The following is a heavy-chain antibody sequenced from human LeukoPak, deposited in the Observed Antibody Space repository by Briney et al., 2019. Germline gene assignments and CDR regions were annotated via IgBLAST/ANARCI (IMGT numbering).Heavy chain of an antibody. CDR3: AKDGDSSSEVGYFDY. D-gene: IGHD2-2*03. Sequence: GGCVRLSCAARGYTFSSYAMRWVRQARGRGREWGSAMSGSGGRQHDAESVTGRFTISKDNSRNTLYLQMNSRTAEDTAVYYCAKDGDSSSEVGYFDYWGQGTLVTVSS. V-gene: IGHV3-23*01. J-gene: IGHJ4*02. CDR1: GYTFSSYA. CDR2: MSGSGGRQ.